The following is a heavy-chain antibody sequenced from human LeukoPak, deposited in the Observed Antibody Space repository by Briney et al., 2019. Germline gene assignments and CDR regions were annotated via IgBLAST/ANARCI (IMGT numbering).Heavy chain of an antibody. D-gene: IGHD3-10*01. CDR2: ISSSGSNI. CDR3: ARGGTAWFGELALPLPYYFDY. J-gene: IGHJ4*02. V-gene: IGHV3-48*03. Sequence: GGYLRLSCAASGFTFSSYEMNWVRQAPGKGLEWVSYISSSGSNIYYADSVKGRFTISRDNAKNSLYLQMNSLRAEDTAVYYCARGGTAWFGELALPLPYYFDYWGQGTLVTVSS. CDR1: GFTFSSYE.